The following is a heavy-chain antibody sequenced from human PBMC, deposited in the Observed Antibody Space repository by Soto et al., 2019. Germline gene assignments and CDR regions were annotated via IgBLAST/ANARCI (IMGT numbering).Heavy chain of an antibody. D-gene: IGHD6-6*01. CDR2: INAGNGNT. J-gene: IGHJ3*02. CDR1: GYTFTSYA. CDR3: ARAVRPGAFDI. Sequence: QVQLVQSGDEVKKPGASVKVSCKASGYTFTSYAMHWERQAPGQRLEWMGWINAGNGNTKYSQKFQGRVTITRDTSASTAYMELSSLRSEDTAVYYCARAVRPGAFDIWGQGTMVTVSS. V-gene: IGHV1-3*01.